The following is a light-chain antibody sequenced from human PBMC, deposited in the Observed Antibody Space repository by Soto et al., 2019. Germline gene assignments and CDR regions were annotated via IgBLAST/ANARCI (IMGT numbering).Light chain of an antibody. Sequence: IQMTQSPSSLSASVGDTVTITCRASRGIRNDLGWYQQKPGKAPKLLIHAASSLESGVPTRFSGSGSGTDFTFTISSLQAEDFAVYYCQQYNNWPLTFGGGTKVEIK. CDR1: RGIRND. CDR2: AAS. J-gene: IGKJ4*01. CDR3: QQYNNWPLT. V-gene: IGKV1-6*01.